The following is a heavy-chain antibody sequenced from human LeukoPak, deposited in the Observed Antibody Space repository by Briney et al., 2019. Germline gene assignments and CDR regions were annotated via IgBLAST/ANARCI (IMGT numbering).Heavy chain of an antibody. Sequence: ASVKVSCKASGHTFTDYYIHWVRQAPGQGLEWMGWINPNSGGTNYAQKFQGRVTMTRDTSISTAYMELSRLRSDDTAVYYCARFNYRGNYFDYWGQGTLVTVSS. CDR3: ARFNYRGNYFDY. J-gene: IGHJ4*02. CDR2: INPNSGGT. D-gene: IGHD4-11*01. CDR1: GHTFTDYY. V-gene: IGHV1-2*02.